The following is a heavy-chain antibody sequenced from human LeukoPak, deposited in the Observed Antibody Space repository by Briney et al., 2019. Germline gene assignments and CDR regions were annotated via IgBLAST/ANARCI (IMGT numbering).Heavy chain of an antibody. J-gene: IGHJ4*02. CDR3: ARVKFGYSSGWRYYFDY. V-gene: IGHV1-69*13. Sequence: GASVKVSCKASGYTFTSYYMHWVRQAPGQGLEWMGGIIPIFGTANYAQKFQGRVTITADESTSTAYMELSSLRSEDTAVYYCARVKFGYSSGWRYYFDYWGQGTLVTVSS. D-gene: IGHD6-19*01. CDR1: GYTFTSYY. CDR2: IIPIFGTA.